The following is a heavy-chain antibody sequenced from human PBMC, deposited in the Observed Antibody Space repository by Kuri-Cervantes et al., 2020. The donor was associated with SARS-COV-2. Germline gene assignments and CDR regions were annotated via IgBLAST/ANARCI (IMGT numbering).Heavy chain of an antibody. CDR1: GYTFTSYY. J-gene: IGHJ4*02. Sequence: ASVKVSCKASGYTFTSYYMHWVRQAPGQGLEWMGIINPSGGSTSYAQKFQGRVTMTRDTSTGTAYMELRSLRSDDTAVYYCAREPSKYKYFSSTSCYLDYWGQGTLVTVSS. D-gene: IGHD2-2*01. V-gene: IGHV1-46*01. CDR3: AREPSKYKYFSSTSCYLDY. CDR2: INPSGGST.